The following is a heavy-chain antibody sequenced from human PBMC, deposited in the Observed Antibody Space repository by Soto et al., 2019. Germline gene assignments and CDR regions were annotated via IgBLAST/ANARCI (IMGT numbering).Heavy chain of an antibody. J-gene: IGHJ5*02. Sequence: SETLSLTCTVSGGSTSSYYWSWIRQPPGKGLEWIGYIYYSGSTNYNPSLKSRVTISVDTSKNQFSLKLSSVTAADTAVYYCARLWFGESYNWFDPWGQGTLVTVSS. CDR3: ARLWFGESYNWFDP. CDR2: IYYSGST. D-gene: IGHD3-10*01. CDR1: GGSTSSYY. V-gene: IGHV4-59*08.